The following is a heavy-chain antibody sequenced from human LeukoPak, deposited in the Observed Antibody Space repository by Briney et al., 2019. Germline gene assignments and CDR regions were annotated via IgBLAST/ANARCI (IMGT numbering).Heavy chain of an antibody. D-gene: IGHD6-13*01. CDR3: ARGAAATY. CDR1: GGSISNYY. V-gene: IGHV4-59*01. Sequence: SETLSLTCSVSGGSISNYYWSWIRQPPGKGLEWIGYIYYTGSTSYNPSLKSRVTISIDTSKNQFSLKLSSVTAADTAVYYCARGAAATYWGQGTLVTVSS. J-gene: IGHJ4*02. CDR2: IYYTGST.